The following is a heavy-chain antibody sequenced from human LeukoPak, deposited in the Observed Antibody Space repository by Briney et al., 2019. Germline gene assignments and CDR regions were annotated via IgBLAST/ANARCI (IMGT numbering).Heavy chain of an antibody. CDR1: GGSISSGGYY. Sequence: PSETLSLTCTVSGGSISSGGYYWSWIRQPPGKGLEWIGYIYHSGSTYYNPSLKSRVTISVDTSKNQFSLKLSSVTAADTAVYYCARHCSPGQLGGGNNWFDPWGQGTLVTVSS. CDR2: IYHSGST. V-gene: IGHV4-30-2*01. J-gene: IGHJ5*02. CDR3: ARHCSPGQLGGGNNWFDP. D-gene: IGHD6-6*01.